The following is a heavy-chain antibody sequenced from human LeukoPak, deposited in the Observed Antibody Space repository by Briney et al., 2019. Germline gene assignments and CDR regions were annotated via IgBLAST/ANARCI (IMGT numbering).Heavy chain of an antibody. J-gene: IGHJ6*02. CDR1: GFTFSSYA. Sequence: GRSLRLSCAASGFTFSSYAMHWLRQAPGKGLEGVAVISYDGSNKYYADSVKGRFTISRDDSKNTLYLQMNRLRAEDTAVYYCARAPDYYGSGSLYGMDVWGQGTTVTVSS. V-gene: IGHV3-30*04. CDR3: ARAPDYYGSGSLYGMDV. D-gene: IGHD3-10*01. CDR2: ISYDGSNK.